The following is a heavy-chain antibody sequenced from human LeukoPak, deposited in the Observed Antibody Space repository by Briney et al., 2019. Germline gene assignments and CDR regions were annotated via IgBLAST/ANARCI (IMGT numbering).Heavy chain of an antibody. CDR2: ISWNSGSI. V-gene: IGHV3-9*01. D-gene: IGHD6-19*01. J-gene: IGHJ4*02. Sequence: GRSLRLSCAASGFTFDDYAMHWVRQAPGKGLEWVSGISWNSGSIGYADSVKGRFTISRDNAKNSLYLQMSSLRAEDTALYYCAKAIGIAVAGSLDDYWGQGTLVTVSS. CDR1: GFTFDDYA. CDR3: AKAIGIAVAGSLDDY.